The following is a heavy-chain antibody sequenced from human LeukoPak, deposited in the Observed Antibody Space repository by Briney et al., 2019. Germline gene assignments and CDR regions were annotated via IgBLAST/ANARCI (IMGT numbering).Heavy chain of an antibody. D-gene: IGHD5-24*01. CDR3: ARAPPRLDGYILYY. CDR1: VGTLTNLV. V-gene: IGHV1-69*04. CDR2: IIPTTGLA. Sequence: SVKVSCKASVGTLTNLVISWVRQAPGQGLEWMGRIIPTTGLANYAQKFQGRVNITADDSTSTAYMELSSLRSEDTAVYYCARAPPRLDGYILYYWGQGTLVSVSS. J-gene: IGHJ4*02.